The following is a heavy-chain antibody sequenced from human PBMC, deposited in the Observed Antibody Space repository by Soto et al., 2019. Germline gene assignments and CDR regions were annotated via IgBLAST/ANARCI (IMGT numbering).Heavy chain of an antibody. D-gene: IGHD3-10*01. J-gene: IGHJ5*02. CDR1: GFTLSNYG. CDR2: ISYDGSNK. CDR3: AKDFVQRQVRGGGWFDP. V-gene: IGHV3-30*18. Sequence: QVQLVESWGGVVQPGRSLRLSCATSGFTLSNYGMHWVRQAPGKGLEWVAVISYDGSNKYYVDSVKGRFTISRDNSKNTLYLQMNGLRAEDTAGYYCAKDFVQRQVRGGGWFDPWGQGTLVTVSS.